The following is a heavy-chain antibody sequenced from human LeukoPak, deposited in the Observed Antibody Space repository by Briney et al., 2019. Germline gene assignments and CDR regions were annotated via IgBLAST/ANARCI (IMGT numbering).Heavy chain of an antibody. D-gene: IGHD6-13*01. V-gene: IGHV5-51*01. J-gene: IGHJ4*02. CDR3: ARRSGPLVYFFFDY. CDR1: GYRFTNYW. CDR2: IYPGDSDT. Sequence: GESLNISCKGSGYRFTNYWIGCVRQMPRKGLEWMGMIYPGDSDTRYRPSFQGQVTISADKSISTAYLQWSSLKASDTAMYYCARRSGPLVYFFFDYWGQGTLVTVSS.